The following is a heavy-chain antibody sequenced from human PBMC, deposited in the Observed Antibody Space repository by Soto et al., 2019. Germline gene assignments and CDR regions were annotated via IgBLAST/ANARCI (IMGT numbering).Heavy chain of an antibody. Sequence: EVQLVESGGGLVKPGGSLRLSCSASGFPFSTYTMYWVRQAPGKGLEWVSSITSSSSRNIFYAGSVKGRFTISRDNANNMIFLQMNNLRVEDTAVYYCARDDPVFGAIPRMDIWGHGTTVTASS. CDR2: ITSSSSRNI. CDR1: GFPFSTYT. CDR3: ARDDPVFGAIPRMDI. D-gene: IGHD3-3*01. J-gene: IGHJ6*02. V-gene: IGHV3-21*02.